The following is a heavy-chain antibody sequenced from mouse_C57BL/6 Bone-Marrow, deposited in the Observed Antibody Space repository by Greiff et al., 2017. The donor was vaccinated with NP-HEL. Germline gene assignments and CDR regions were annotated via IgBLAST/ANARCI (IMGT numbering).Heavy chain of an antibody. CDR1: GYTFTDYY. D-gene: IGHD1-1*01. CDR3: AIYYYGSSHYFDY. J-gene: IGHJ2*01. CDR2: INPYNGGT. Sequence: DVKLQESGPVLVKPGASVKMSCKASGYTFTDYYMNWVKQSHGKSLEWIGVINPYNGGTSYNQKFKGKATLTVDKSSSTAYMELNSLTSEDSAVYYCAIYYYGSSHYFDYWGQGTTLTVSS. V-gene: IGHV1-19*01.